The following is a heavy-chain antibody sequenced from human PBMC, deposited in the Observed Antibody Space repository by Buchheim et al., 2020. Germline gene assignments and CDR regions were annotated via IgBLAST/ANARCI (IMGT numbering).Heavy chain of an antibody. CDR3: AKDQWTMVRGVSLNYYYGMDV. V-gene: IGHV3-23*01. J-gene: IGHJ6*02. Sequence: EVQLLESGGGLVQPGGSLRLSCAASGFTFSSYAMSWVRQAPGKGLEWVSAISGSGGSPYYADSVKGRFTISRDNSKNTLYLQMNSLRAEDTAVYYCAKDQWTMVRGVSLNYYYGMDVWGQGTT. CDR2: ISGSGGSP. CDR1: GFTFSSYA. D-gene: IGHD3-10*01.